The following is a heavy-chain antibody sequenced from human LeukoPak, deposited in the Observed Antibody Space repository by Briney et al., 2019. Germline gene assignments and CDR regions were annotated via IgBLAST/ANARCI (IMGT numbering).Heavy chain of an antibody. D-gene: IGHD6-6*01. CDR3: ARGLDGSSSGY. CDR1: GGSFSGYY. CDR2: INHSGST. V-gene: IGHV4-34*01. Sequence: SETLSLTCAVYGGSFSGYYWSWIRQPPGKGLEWIGEINHSGSTNYNPSLKSRVTISVDTSKNQLSLKLSSVTAADTAVYYCARGLDGSSSGYWGQGTLVTVSS. J-gene: IGHJ4*02.